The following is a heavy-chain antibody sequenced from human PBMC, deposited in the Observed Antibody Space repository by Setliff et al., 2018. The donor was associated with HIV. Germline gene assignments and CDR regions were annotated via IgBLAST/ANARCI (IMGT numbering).Heavy chain of an antibody. CDR2: INPNSGGT. Sequence: GASVKVSCKASGYTFTGYYMHWVRQAPGQGLEWMGWINPNSGGTNYAQKFQGRVTMTRDTSISTAYMELSRLRPDDTAVYYCARHRYLDWVWRNDFDYWGQGTLVTVSS. V-gene: IGHV1-2*02. D-gene: IGHD2-8*02. CDR3: ARHRYLDWVWRNDFDY. CDR1: GYTFTGYY. J-gene: IGHJ4*02.